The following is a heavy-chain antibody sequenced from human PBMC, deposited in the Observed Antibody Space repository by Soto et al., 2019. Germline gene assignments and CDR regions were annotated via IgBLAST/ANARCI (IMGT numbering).Heavy chain of an antibody. CDR3: ARHYYDSGSSHFDC. CDR2: IKEDGSEK. D-gene: IGHD3-10*01. CDR1: GFTFSKYW. Sequence: PGGSLRLSCAASGFTFSKYWMSWVRQAPGKGLEWVANIKEDGSEKYFVDAVKGRFTISRDNPKDSLYLQMNSLRAEDTAVYYCARHYYDSGSSHFDCWGRGTLVTVSS. V-gene: IGHV3-7*01. J-gene: IGHJ4*02.